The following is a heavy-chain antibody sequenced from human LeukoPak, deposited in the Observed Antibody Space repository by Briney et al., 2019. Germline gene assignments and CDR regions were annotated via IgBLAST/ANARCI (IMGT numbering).Heavy chain of an antibody. CDR3: ARQGYNSDVSGYGVAAI. Sequence: SETLSLTCTVSGGSISSSYYYWGWIRQPPGKGLEWIGSIYYSGNTFYNPSLRSRVTISVDTSKNQFSLKLSSVTAADTAVYYCARQGYNSDVSGYGVAAIWGRGTMVTVSS. CDR1: GGSISSSYYY. V-gene: IGHV4-39*01. CDR2: IYYSGNT. J-gene: IGHJ3*02. D-gene: IGHD3-22*01.